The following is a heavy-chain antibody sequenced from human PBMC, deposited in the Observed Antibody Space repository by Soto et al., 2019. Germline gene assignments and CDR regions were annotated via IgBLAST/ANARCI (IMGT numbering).Heavy chain of an antibody. CDR1: GFTFSSYW. J-gene: IGHJ6*02. Sequence: GGSLRLSCAASGFTFSSYWMHWVRQAPGKGLVWVSRINSDGSSTSYADSVKGRFTISRDNAKNTLYLQMYSLRAEDTAVYYCAREEYYYDSSGYYGYGMDVWGQGTTVTVSS. CDR3: AREEYYYDSSGYYGYGMDV. CDR2: INSDGSST. V-gene: IGHV3-74*01. D-gene: IGHD3-22*01.